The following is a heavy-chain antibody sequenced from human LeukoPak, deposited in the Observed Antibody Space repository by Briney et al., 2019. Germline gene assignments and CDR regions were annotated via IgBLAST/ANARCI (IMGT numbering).Heavy chain of an antibody. CDR1: EFTFSSYS. D-gene: IGHD4-23*01. CDR2: ISSSSSYI. CDR3: ARTTVVTEGFDC. Sequence: PGGSLRLSCAASEFTFSSYSMNWVRQAPGKGLEWVSSISSSSSYIYYADSVKGRFTISRDNAKNSLYLQMNSLRAEDTAVYYCARTTVVTEGFDCWGQGTLVTVSS. V-gene: IGHV3-21*01. J-gene: IGHJ4*02.